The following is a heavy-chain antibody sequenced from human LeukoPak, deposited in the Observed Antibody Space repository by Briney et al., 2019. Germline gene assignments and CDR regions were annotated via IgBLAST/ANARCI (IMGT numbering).Heavy chain of an antibody. Sequence: GGSLRLSCAASGFTFSNYGMHWVRQAPGKGLEWVVVISHDGSNNNYADPVKGRFTISRDNSKNTLYLQMNSLRPEDTAVYYCAKVRVGTAHFDYWGQGTLVTVSS. J-gene: IGHJ4*02. V-gene: IGHV3-30*18. D-gene: IGHD2-15*01. CDR2: ISHDGSNN. CDR1: GFTFSNYG. CDR3: AKVRVGTAHFDY.